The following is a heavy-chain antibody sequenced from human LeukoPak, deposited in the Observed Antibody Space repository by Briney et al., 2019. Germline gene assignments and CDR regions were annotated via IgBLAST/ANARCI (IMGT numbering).Heavy chain of an antibody. CDR3: ARVNIVGATTVPFDY. J-gene: IGHJ4*02. D-gene: IGHD1-26*01. V-gene: IGHV1-2*02. CDR2: INPNSGGT. Sequence: ASVKVSCKASGYTFTGYYMHWVRQAPGQGLEWMGWINPNSGGTNYAQKFQGRVTMTRDTSISTAYMELSRLRSDDTAVYYCARVNIVGATTVPFDYWGQGTLVTVSS. CDR1: GYTFTGYY.